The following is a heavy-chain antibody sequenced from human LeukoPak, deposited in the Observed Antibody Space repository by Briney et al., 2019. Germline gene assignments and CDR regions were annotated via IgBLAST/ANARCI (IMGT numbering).Heavy chain of an antibody. CDR2: IKGKTDGGTT. CDR1: GFTFSNAW. D-gene: IGHD6-19*01. J-gene: IGHJ6*02. Sequence: GGSLRLSCAASGFTFSNAWMSWVRQAPGKGLEWVGRIKGKTDGGTTDYAAAVKGRFTISRDDSKNTLYLQMNSLKTEDTAVYYCTARPPDSSGWYGALVRAYYYYGMDVWGQGTTVTVSS. CDR3: TARPPDSSGWYGALVRAYYYYGMDV. V-gene: IGHV3-15*01.